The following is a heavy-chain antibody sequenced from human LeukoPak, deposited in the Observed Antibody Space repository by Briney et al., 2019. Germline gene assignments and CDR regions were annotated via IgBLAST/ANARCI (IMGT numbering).Heavy chain of an antibody. Sequence: PGGSLGLSCAASGFTFSSYEMNWVRQAPGKGLEWVSYISSSGSTIYYADSVKGRFTISRDNAKNSLYLQMNSLRAEDTAVYYCATRRYFDWLNAFDIWGQGTMVTVSS. J-gene: IGHJ3*02. CDR2: ISSSGSTI. V-gene: IGHV3-48*03. CDR1: GFTFSSYE. D-gene: IGHD3-9*01. CDR3: ATRRYFDWLNAFDI.